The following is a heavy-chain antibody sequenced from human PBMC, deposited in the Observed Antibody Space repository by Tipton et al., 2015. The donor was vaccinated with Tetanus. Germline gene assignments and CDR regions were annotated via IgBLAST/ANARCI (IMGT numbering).Heavy chain of an antibody. CDR3: ARGPIAAAGTSDAFDI. CDR1: GYTFTSYA. CDR2: INTNTGNP. J-gene: IGHJ3*02. V-gene: IGHV7-4-1*02. D-gene: IGHD6-13*01. Sequence: QLVQSGAEVKKPGASVKVSCRASGYTFTSYAMSWVRQAPGQGLEWMGWINTNTGNPTYAQGFTGRFVFSLDTSVSTAYLQISSLKAEDTAVYYCARGPIAAAGTSDAFDIWGQGIMVTVSS.